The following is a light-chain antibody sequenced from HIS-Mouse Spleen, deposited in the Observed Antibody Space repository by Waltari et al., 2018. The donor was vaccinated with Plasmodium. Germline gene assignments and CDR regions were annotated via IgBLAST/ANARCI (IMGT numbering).Light chain of an antibody. CDR2: DDS. V-gene: IGLV3-21*03. CDR1: NIGSKS. CDR3: QVWDSSSDHVV. J-gene: IGLJ2*01. Sequence: SYVLTQPPSVSVAPGKTARITCGGNNIGSKSVHWYQQKPGQAPVLVVYDDSDRPSGIPVGFSGANAGNTATLTISRVEAGDEADYYCQVWDSSSDHVVFGGGTKLTVL.